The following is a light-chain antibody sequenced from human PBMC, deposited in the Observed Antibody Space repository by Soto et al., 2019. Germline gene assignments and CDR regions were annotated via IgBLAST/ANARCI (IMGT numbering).Light chain of an antibody. CDR3: QQYGSSPYT. CDR1: QSVSSSY. V-gene: IGKV3-20*01. CDR2: GAS. J-gene: IGKJ2*01. Sequence: EIVLTQSPGTLSLSPGERVTLSCRASQSVSSSYLAWYQQKPGQAPRLLIYGASSRATGIPDRFSGSGSGTDFTLTLSRLEPEDFAVYYCQQYGSSPYTFGQGTKLEIK.